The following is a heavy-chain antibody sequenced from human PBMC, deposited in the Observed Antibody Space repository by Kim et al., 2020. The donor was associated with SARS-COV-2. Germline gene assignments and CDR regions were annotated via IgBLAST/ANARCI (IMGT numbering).Heavy chain of an antibody. CDR1: GGSFSGYY. V-gene: IGHV4-34*01. Sequence: SETLSLTCAVYGGSFSGYYWSWIRQPPGKGLEWIGEINHSGSTNYNPSLKSRVTISVDTSKNQFSLKLSSVTAADTAVYYCARGGGVGATRYFQHWGQAPWSPSPQ. D-gene: IGHD1-26*01. J-gene: IGHJ1*01. CDR2: INHSGST. CDR3: ARGGGVGATRYFQH.